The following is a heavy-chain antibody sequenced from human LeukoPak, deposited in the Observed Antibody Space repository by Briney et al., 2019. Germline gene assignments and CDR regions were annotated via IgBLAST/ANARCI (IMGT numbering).Heavy chain of an antibody. D-gene: IGHD2-15*01. CDR3: ARGLGYCSGGSCYSFRYNWFDP. CDR2: INHSGST. Sequence: PGGSLRLSCAASGFTFSSYNMNWVRQPPGKGLEWIGEINHSGSTNYNPSLKSRVTISVDTSKNQFSLKLSSVTAADTAVYYCARGLGYCSGGSCYSFRYNWFDPWGQGALVTVSS. V-gene: IGHV4-34*01. CDR1: GFTFSSYN. J-gene: IGHJ5*02.